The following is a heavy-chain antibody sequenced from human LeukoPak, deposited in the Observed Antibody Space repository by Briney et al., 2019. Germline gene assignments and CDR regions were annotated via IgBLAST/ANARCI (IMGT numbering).Heavy chain of an antibody. V-gene: IGHV3-23*01. D-gene: IGHD4-11*01. CDR3: AKDRYSNYGNWFDP. CDR2: ISGSGGST. J-gene: IGHJ5*02. CDR1: GFTFSSYG. Sequence: GGSLRLSCAASGFTFSSYGMNWVRQAPGKGLEWVSGISGSGGSTYYADSVKGRFTISRDNSKNTLYLQMISLRAEDTAVYYCAKDRYSNYGNWFDPWGQGTLVTVFS.